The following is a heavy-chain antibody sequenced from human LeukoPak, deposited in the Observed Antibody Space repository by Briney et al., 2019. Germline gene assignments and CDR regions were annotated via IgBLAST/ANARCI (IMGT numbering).Heavy chain of an antibody. D-gene: IGHD3-9*01. V-gene: IGHV1-24*01. CDR2: FDPEDGET. CDR1: GYTFTSYD. CDR3: ATRLRYFEYQH. J-gene: IGHJ1*01. Sequence: VASVKVSCKASGYTFTSYDINWVRQATGQGLEWMGGFDPEDGETIYAQKFQGRVTMTEDTSTDTAYMELSSLRSEDTAVYYCATRLRYFEYQHWGQGTLVTVSS.